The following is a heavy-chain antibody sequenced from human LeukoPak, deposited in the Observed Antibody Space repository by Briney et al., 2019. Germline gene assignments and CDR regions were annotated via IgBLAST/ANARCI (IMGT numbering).Heavy chain of an antibody. D-gene: IGHD3-3*01. J-gene: IGHJ5*02. CDR1: GGSISSGGYY. V-gene: IGHV4-31*03. Sequence: SETLSLTCTVSGGSISSGGYYWSWIRQHPGKGLEWIGYIYYSGSTYYNPFLKSRVTISVDTSKNQFSLKLSSVTAADTAVYYCATLTYYDFWSGYSAPSNWFDPWGQGTLVTVSS. CDR3: ATLTYYDFWSGYSAPSNWFDP. CDR2: IYYSGST.